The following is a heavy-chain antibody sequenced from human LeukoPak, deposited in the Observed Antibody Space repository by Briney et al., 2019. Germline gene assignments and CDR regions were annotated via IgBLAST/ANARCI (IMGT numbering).Heavy chain of an antibody. V-gene: IGHV5-51*01. CDR3: ARLGPTIFGVVIGVFFDY. D-gene: IGHD3-3*01. Sequence: GESLKISCKGSGYSFTSYWIGWGRQMPGKGLEWMGIIYPGDSDTRYSPSFQGQVTISADKSISTAYLQWSSLKASDTAMYYCARLGPTIFGVVIGVFFDYWGQGTLVTVSS. CDR2: IYPGDSDT. J-gene: IGHJ4*02. CDR1: GYSFTSYW.